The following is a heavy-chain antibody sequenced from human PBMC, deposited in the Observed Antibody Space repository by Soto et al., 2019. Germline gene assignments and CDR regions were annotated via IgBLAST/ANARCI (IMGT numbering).Heavy chain of an antibody. CDR1: GFTFSSYG. J-gene: IGHJ6*02. V-gene: IGHV3-33*01. Sequence: AVGSLRLSCAASGFTFSSYGMHWVRQARGKGLEWVAVIWYDGSNKYYADSVKGRFTISRDNSKNTLYLQMNSLRAEDTAVYYCARGELFGSGSYYYYYYGMDVWGQGTTVTVSS. D-gene: IGHD1-26*01. CDR3: ARGELFGSGSYYYYYYGMDV. CDR2: IWYDGSNK.